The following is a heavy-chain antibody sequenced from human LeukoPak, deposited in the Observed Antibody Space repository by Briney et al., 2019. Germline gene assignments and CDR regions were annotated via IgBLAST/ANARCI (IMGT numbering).Heavy chain of an antibody. J-gene: IGHJ4*02. CDR2: ISGSGGST. CDR1: GFTFSSYA. CDR3: ANLGATTDY. Sequence: PGGSLRLSCVASGFTFSSYAMSWVRQAPGKGLEWVSAISGSGGSTYYADSVKGRFTISRDNAKNSLYLQMNSLRAEDTAVYYCANLGATTDYWGQGTLVTVSS. V-gene: IGHV3-23*01. D-gene: IGHD1-26*01.